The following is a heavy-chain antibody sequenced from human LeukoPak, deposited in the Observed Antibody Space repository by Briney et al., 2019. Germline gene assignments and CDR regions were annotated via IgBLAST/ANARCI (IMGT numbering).Heavy chain of an antibody. D-gene: IGHD2-21*02. CDR2: IYPGDSDT. Sequence: GESLKISCKGSGSSFTSYWIGWVRPLPGKGLEWMGIIYPGDSDTRYSPSFQGQVTISADKSISTAYLQWSSLKASDTAMYYCAGTLAYCGGDCPFGIWGQGTMVTVSS. CDR1: GSSFTSYW. CDR3: AGTLAYCGGDCPFGI. V-gene: IGHV5-51*01. J-gene: IGHJ3*02.